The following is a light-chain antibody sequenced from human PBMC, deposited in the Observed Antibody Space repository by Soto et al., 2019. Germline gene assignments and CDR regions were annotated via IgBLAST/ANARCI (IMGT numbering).Light chain of an antibody. V-gene: IGKV3D-15*01. CDR2: DIF. CDR3: QQYNSWPLT. CDR1: RRVRSD. J-gene: IGKJ4*01. Sequence: EIVITKSPATLTKSPGEIDTLSCSTSRRVRSDLAWYQQKPGQAPTLVIYDIFISATAVTTRLSRIGAVPEFTLTISSLQSEDFAVYYCQQYNSWPLTFGGGTKVDIK.